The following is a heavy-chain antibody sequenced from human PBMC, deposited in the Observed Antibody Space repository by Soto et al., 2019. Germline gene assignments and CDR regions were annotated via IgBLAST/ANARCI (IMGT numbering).Heavy chain of an antibody. CDR3: AREPTGTWGANWFDP. CDR1: GGSISSGGYY. CDR2: IYYSGST. Sequence: QVQLQESGPGLVKPSQTLSLTCTVSGGSISSGGYYWSWIRQHPGKGLEWIGYIYYSGSTYYNPSRKSRVNISVDTSKNQFSLKLSSGTAADTAVYYCAREPTGTWGANWFDPWGQGTLVTVSS. V-gene: IGHV4-31*03. D-gene: IGHD1-1*01. J-gene: IGHJ5*02.